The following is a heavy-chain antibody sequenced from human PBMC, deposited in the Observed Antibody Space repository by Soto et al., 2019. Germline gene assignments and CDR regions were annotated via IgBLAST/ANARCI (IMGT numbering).Heavy chain of an antibody. J-gene: IGHJ4*02. D-gene: IGHD3-22*01. CDR3: VRDASMIVVAY. CDR2: ISGSGSSI. Sequence: QVQLVESGGGLVKPGESLRLSCAASGFTFSDYYMSWIRQAPGKGLEWVSYISGSGSSIYYADSVKGRFTISRDNAKNSLYLQMNSLRAEDTAVYYCVRDASMIVVAYWGQGTLVTVSS. V-gene: IGHV3-11*01. CDR1: GFTFSDYY.